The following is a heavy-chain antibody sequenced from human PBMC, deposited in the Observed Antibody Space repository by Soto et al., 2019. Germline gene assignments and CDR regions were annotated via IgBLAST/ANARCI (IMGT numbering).Heavy chain of an antibody. J-gene: IGHJ3*02. D-gene: IGHD2-21*02. CDR1: AGSISSGGYY. CDR2: IYYSGST. CDR3: ASDDLSGCGGDCHPWGIALDI. Sequence: PSATRSLTCTVSAGSISSGGYYWRWIRQHPWKGLEWSGYIYYSGSTYCNPSLKSRGTISVETSKNQFSLTLSSVTAADTAVYYRASDDLSGCGGDCHPWGIALDIWRQATMDTVTS. V-gene: IGHV4-31*03.